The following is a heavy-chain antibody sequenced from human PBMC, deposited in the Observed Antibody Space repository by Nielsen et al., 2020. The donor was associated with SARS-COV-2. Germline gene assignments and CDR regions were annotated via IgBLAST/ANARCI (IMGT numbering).Heavy chain of an antibody. J-gene: IGHJ4*02. CDR1: GYTFTSYY. CDR2: INPSGGST. Sequence: ASVKVSCKASGYTFTSYYMHWVRQAPGQGLEWMGIINPSGGSTSYAQKFQGRVTMTRDTSTSTVYMELSSLRSEDTAVYYCARGVVGSWSFKYYFDYWGQGTLVTVSS. CDR3: ARGVVGSWSFKYYFDY. D-gene: IGHD6-13*01. V-gene: IGHV1-46*01.